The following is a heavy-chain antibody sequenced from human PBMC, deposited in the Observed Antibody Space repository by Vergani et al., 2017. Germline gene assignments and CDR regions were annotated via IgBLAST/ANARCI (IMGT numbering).Heavy chain of an antibody. CDR3: AKVGRSELSRTFGAFDI. V-gene: IGHV3-23*01. Sequence: EVQLLESGGDLVQPGGSLRLSCAASGFTFIMHAMSWVRQAPGKGLEWVSTLSASDRRTHYADSVKGRFTISRDNSKNTLFLHMNSLRLEDTAVYYCAKVGRSELSRTFGAFDIWGQGTMVTVSS. CDR2: LSASDRRT. J-gene: IGHJ3*02. D-gene: IGHD3-16*01. CDR1: GFTFIMHA.